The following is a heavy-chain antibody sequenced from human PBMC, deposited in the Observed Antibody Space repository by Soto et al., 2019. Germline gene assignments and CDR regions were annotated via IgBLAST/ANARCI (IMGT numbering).Heavy chain of an antibody. D-gene: IGHD3-22*01. Sequence: PGGSLRLSCGASGFPFSNYSMNWVRQAPGKGLEWVLYIRSSSATKYYADAVKGRFTISRDNTKNSLSLQMNSLRVEDTAVYYCASSHYYAGGGYPVPFGFWGQGTMVTVSS. CDR3: ASSHYYAGGGYPVPFGF. J-gene: IGHJ3*01. CDR1: GFPFSNYS. CDR2: IRSSSATK. V-gene: IGHV3-48*01.